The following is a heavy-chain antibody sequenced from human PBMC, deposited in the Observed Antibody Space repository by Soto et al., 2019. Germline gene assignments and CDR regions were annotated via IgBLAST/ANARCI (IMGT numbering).Heavy chain of an antibody. CDR3: ARHVIAAAGTSLYFDY. D-gene: IGHD6-13*01. Sequence: SETLSLTCTVSGGSISSGGYYWSWIRQHPGKGLEWIGYIYYSGSTYYNPSLKSRVTISVDTSKNQFSLKLSSVTAADTAVYYCARHVIAAAGTSLYFDYWGQGTLVTVSS. V-gene: IGHV4-31*03. CDR1: GGSISSGGYY. J-gene: IGHJ4*02. CDR2: IYYSGST.